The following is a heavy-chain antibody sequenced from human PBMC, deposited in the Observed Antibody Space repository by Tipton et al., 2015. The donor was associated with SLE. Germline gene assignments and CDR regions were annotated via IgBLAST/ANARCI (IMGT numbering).Heavy chain of an antibody. V-gene: IGHV3-74*01. CDR2: INSDGSSP. CDR1: GFSFSSFW. Sequence: LSLTCAASGFSFSSFWMHWVRQTPGKGLVWVTRINSDGSSPTYDDSVKGRFTISRDNAKNTLYLQMNSLRAEDTAVYYCVSPFDLGYWGQGTLVTVSS. J-gene: IGHJ4*02. CDR3: VSPFDLGY. D-gene: IGHD3-3*02.